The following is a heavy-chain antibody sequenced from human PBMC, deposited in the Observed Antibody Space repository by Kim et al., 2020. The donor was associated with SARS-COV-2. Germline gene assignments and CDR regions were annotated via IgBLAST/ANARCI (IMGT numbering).Heavy chain of an antibody. D-gene: IGHD3-10*01. V-gene: IGHV3-21*01. CDR3: ARDSRPQPGGYYFDL. Sequence: ADTVKGRFTITRDNAKNSLYLQMNSLRAEDTAVYYCARDSRPQPGGYYFDLWGQGTQVTVSS. J-gene: IGHJ4*02.